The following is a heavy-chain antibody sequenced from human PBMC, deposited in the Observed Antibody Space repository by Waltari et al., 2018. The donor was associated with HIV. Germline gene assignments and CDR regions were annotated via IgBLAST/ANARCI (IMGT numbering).Heavy chain of an antibody. Sequence: VQVTESGGGFVEPGRSRTLSCAASGFIFEDYDQHWAWEVPGKGLGWVAVISLNGKASAYADSVKGQFSISRDNAKNSLFLHMNIVKAEDKALYYCLKEWGDGYKPGRAGDEVVNIWGRGTMVIVSS. V-gene: IGHV3-9*01. CDR3: LKEWGDGYKPGRAGDEVVNI. CDR2: ISLNGKAS. D-gene: IGHD5-12*01. J-gene: IGHJ3*02. CDR1: GFIFEDYD.